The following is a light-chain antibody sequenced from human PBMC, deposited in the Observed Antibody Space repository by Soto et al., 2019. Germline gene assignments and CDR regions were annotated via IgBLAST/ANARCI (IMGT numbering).Light chain of an antibody. V-gene: IGKV3-15*01. Sequence: EIVLTQSPGTLSLSPGERATLSCRASQSVASRNLAWYQQKPGQAPRLLIYGASTRATGIPARFSGSGSGTEFTLTISSLQSEDFAVYYCQQYNNWPKTFGRGTKVDIK. J-gene: IGKJ1*01. CDR2: GAS. CDR1: QSVASRN. CDR3: QQYNNWPKT.